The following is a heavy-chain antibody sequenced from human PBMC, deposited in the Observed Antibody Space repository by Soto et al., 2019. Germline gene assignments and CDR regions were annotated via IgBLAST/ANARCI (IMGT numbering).Heavy chain of an antibody. CDR2: VYYSGST. D-gene: IGHD5-18*01. Sequence: QVQLQESGPGLVKPSETLSLTCTVSGGSISSYYWSWIRQPPGKGLEWIGDVYYSGSTGYNPSLKSRVTISADTSKNQLSLKLSSVTAADTAVYYCARWGVDTAMVTEWFDPWGQGTLVTVS. V-gene: IGHV4-59*08. J-gene: IGHJ5*02. CDR1: GGSISSYY. CDR3: ARWGVDTAMVTEWFDP.